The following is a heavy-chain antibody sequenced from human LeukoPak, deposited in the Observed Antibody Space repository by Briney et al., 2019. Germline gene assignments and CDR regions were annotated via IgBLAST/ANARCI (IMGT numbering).Heavy chain of an antibody. D-gene: IGHD2-2*01. CDR3: ARVYQSAEYYFDY. CDR2: IYYTGST. J-gene: IGHJ4*02. CDR1: GGSIDSYY. Sequence: PSETLSLTCTVSGGSIDSYYWSWIRQPPGKELEGIGYIYYTGSTEYHPSLKSRVTISLDTSKNQFSLKLTSVTAADTAVYYCARVYQSAEYYFDYWGQGNLVSVSS. V-gene: IGHV4-59*01.